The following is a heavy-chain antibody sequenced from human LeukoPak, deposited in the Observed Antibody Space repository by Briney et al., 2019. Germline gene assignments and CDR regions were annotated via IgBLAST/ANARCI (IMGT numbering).Heavy chain of an antibody. CDR2: ISAYNGNT. CDR1: GYTFTSYG. D-gene: IGHD2-8*01. Sequence: APVKVSCKASGYTFTSYGISWVRQAPGQGLEWMGWISAYNGNTNYAQKLQGRVTMATDTSTSTAYMELRSLRSDDTAVYYCARDLFGVGYCYYYYMDVWGKGTTVTVSS. V-gene: IGHV1-18*01. CDR3: ARDLFGVGYCYYYYMDV. J-gene: IGHJ6*03.